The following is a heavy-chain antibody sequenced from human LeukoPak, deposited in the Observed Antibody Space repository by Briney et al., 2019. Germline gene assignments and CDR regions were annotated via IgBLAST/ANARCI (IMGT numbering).Heavy chain of an antibody. CDR3: ARDPYYYGSGNYVPGLPDY. CDR2: ICGRGVTT. Sequence: PGGSLRLSCGASGFTFSGYEMNWVRQAPGKGLEWIAYICGRGVTTYFADSVKGRFTISRDDAKNLLYLQMNSLRAEDTAVYYCARDPYYYGSGNYVPGLPDYWGQGTLVTVSS. CDR1: GFTFSGYE. V-gene: IGHV3-48*03. J-gene: IGHJ4*02. D-gene: IGHD3-10*01.